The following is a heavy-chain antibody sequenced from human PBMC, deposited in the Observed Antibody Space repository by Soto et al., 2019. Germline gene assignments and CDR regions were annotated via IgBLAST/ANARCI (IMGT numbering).Heavy chain of an antibody. CDR3: ARDAADIVVVPAAPGLDY. D-gene: IGHD2-2*01. Sequence: QVQLVQSGAEVKKPGSSVKVSCKASGGTFSSYTISWVRQAYGQGLEWMGRIIPILGIANYAQKFQGRVTITADKSTSTAYMELSSLRSEDTAVYYCARDAADIVVVPAAPGLDYWGQGTLVTVSS. CDR1: GGTFSSYT. CDR2: IIPILGIA. V-gene: IGHV1-69*08. J-gene: IGHJ4*02.